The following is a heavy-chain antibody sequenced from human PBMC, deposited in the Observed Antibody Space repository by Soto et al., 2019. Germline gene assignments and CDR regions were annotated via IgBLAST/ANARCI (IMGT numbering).Heavy chain of an antibody. CDR3: AKDMFSSSSAATFDY. CDR1: GFIFDDYA. J-gene: IGHJ4*02. CDR2: ISWQSGSI. V-gene: IGHV3-9*01. D-gene: IGHD6-6*01. Sequence: EVQLVESGGGLAQPGRSLRLSCAASGFIFDDYAMHWVRQAPGKGLEWVSGISWQSGSIRYAESVKGRFTISRDNAKNSLSLQMNSLRVEDTALYYCAKDMFSSSSAATFDYWGQGILVTVSS.